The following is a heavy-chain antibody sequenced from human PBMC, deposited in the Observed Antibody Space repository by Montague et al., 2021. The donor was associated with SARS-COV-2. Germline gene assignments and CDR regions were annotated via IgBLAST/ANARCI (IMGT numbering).Heavy chain of an antibody. V-gene: IGHV1-18*01. CDR3: ARVKWLRLDY. CDR2: ISAYNGNT. Sequence: SVKVSCKASGYTFSGYGISWVRQAPGQGLEWMGWISAYNGNTNYAQKLQGRVTMTTEKSTSTAYMELRSLRSDDTALYYCARVKWLRLDYWGQGTLVTVSS. D-gene: IGHD5-12*01. CDR1: GYTFSGYG. J-gene: IGHJ4*02.